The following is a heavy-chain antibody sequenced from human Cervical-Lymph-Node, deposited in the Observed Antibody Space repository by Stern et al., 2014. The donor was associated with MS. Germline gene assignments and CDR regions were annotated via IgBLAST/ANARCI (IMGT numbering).Heavy chain of an antibody. CDR2: IIPMFGTE. CDR3: ARDGDSSMLGLDV. D-gene: IGHD4-17*01. V-gene: IGHV1-69*01. CDR1: GGTLSDYG. Sequence: QVQLVQSGAEVKKPGSSVKVSCKASGGTLSDYGISWVRQAHGQGLEWRGCIIPMFGTENYAHKFQGRVPITADDSTNTAYMDLSSLTSEDTAVYYCARDGDSSMLGLDVWGQGTTVTVSS. J-gene: IGHJ6*02.